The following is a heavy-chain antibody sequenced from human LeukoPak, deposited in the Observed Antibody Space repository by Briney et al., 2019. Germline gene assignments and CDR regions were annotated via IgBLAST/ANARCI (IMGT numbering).Heavy chain of an antibody. CDR1: GFTFDDHA. Sequence: GGSLRLSCAASGFTFDDHAMHWVRQAPGKGLEWVSGISWNSGSIGYAVSVKGRFTISRDNAKNSLYLQMNSLRAEDTAVYYCVRRGLIVTEYLERWGQGTLVIVSS. V-gene: IGHV3-9*01. CDR3: VRRGLIVTEYLER. J-gene: IGHJ1*01. CDR2: ISWNSGSI. D-gene: IGHD3-10*01.